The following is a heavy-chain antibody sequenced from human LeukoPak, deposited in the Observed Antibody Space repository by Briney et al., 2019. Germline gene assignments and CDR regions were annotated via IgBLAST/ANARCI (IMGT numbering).Heavy chain of an antibody. CDR1: GGSISSGSYY. Sequence: PSQTLSLTCTVSGGSISSGSYYWSWIRQPAGKGQEWIGRIYTSGSTNYNPSLKSRVTISVDTSKNQFSLKLSSVTAADTAVYYCARGVVVPAAPSWFDPWGQGTLVTVSS. CDR2: IYTSGST. D-gene: IGHD2-2*01. CDR3: ARGVVVPAAPSWFDP. V-gene: IGHV4-61*02. J-gene: IGHJ5*02.